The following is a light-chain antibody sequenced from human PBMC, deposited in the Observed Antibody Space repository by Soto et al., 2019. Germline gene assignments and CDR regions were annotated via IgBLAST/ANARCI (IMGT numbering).Light chain of an antibody. CDR1: SSNIGADYD. J-gene: IGLJ2*01. CDR3: QSFDSSLSVVV. CDR2: ENN. Sequence: QSVLTQPPSVSGAPGRRVTISCTGSSSNIGADYDVHWYQQLPGTAPKLLIFENNNRPSRVPDRFSGSKSGTSASLAITGLQAEDEADYYCQSFDSSLSVVVFGGGTKLTVL. V-gene: IGLV1-40*01.